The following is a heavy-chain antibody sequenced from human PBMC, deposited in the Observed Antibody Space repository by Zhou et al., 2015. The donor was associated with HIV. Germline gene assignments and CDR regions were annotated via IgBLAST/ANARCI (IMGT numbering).Heavy chain of an antibody. Sequence: QVQLVESGGGVVQPGRSLRLSCAASGFTFDRYGIHWVRQAPGKGLEWVAHISYDGSLRWHADSVKGRFIISRDNSKSTLYLQMNSLRAEDTAVYYCAKRRYDILTGWDYFDYWGQGTLVTVSS. CDR2: ISYDGSLR. CDR1: GFTFDRYG. D-gene: IGHD3-9*01. CDR3: AKRRYDILTGWDYFDY. J-gene: IGHJ4*02. V-gene: IGHV3-30*18.